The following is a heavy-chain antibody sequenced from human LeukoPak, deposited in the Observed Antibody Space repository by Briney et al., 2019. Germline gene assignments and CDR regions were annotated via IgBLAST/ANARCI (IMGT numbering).Heavy chain of an antibody. CDR2: ISSSSSYI. CDR1: GGSFSDYY. J-gene: IGHJ3*02. CDR3: ARDRGGVAAFDI. Sequence: PSETLSLTCAVYGGSFSDYYWTWVRQAPGKGLEWVSSISSSSSYIYYADSVKGRFTISRDNAKNSLYLQMNSLRAEDTAVYYCARDRGGVAAFDIWGQGTMVTVSS. D-gene: IGHD3-10*01. V-gene: IGHV3-21*01.